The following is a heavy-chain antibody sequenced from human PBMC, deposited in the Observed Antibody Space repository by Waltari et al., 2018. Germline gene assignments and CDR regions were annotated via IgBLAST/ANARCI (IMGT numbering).Heavy chain of an antibody. CDR2: IKQDVSEK. Sequence: EVQLVESEGGLVQPGGSLRLSCAASGFTFNHYWMTWGRQAPGKGMELLANIKQDVSEKSYVDSVKGRVTISRDNTKNSLYLQMNSLRAEDTAVYYCAASVGVAPNYWGHGTLVTVSS. CDR3: AASVGVAPNY. D-gene: IGHD6-19*01. J-gene: IGHJ4*01. V-gene: IGHV3-7*01. CDR1: GFTFNHYW.